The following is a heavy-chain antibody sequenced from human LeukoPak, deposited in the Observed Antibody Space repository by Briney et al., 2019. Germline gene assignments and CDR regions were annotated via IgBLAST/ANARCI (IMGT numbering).Heavy chain of an antibody. CDR3: AREPGTTHGGEYYFDY. J-gene: IGHJ4*02. Sequence: SETLSLTCTVSGGSISSYYWSWIRQPPGKGLEWIGYIYYSGSTNYNPSLKSRVTISVDTSKNQFSLKLSSVTAADTAVYYCAREPGTTHGGEYYFDYWGQGTLVTVSS. D-gene: IGHD1-7*01. CDR2: IYYSGST. CDR1: GGSISSYY. V-gene: IGHV4-59*01.